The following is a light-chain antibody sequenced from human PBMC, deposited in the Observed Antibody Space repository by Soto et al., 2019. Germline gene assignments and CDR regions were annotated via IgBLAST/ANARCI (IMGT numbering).Light chain of an antibody. Sequence: IVLKQSPATLSLSPGETATLSCRASPGVDRYLAWYQQKVGQSPRLLIYDTSNRATGVPPRFSGSGYGTDFTLTITSLQPEDYALYFCQHRRDSPPGFGPGTRVEIK. CDR2: DTS. CDR1: PGVDRY. J-gene: IGKJ3*01. V-gene: IGKV3-11*01. CDR3: QHRRDSPPG.